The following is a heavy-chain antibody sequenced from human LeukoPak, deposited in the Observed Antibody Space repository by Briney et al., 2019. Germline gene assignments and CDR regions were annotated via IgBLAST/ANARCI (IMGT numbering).Heavy chain of an antibody. J-gene: IGHJ4*02. CDR1: GFTFSSYA. D-gene: IGHD3-22*01. CDR2: ISGSGGST. V-gene: IGHV3-23*01. Sequence: GGSLRLSCAASGFTFSSYAMSWVRQAPGKGLEWVSAISGSGGSTYYADSVKGRFTISRDNSKNTLYLQMNSLRAEDTAVYYCASNYYDSSGYLYGTFDYWGQGTLVTVSS. CDR3: ASNYYDSSGYLYGTFDY.